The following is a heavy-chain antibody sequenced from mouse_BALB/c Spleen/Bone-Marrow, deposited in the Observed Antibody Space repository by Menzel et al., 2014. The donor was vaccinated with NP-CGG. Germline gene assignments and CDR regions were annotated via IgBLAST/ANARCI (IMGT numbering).Heavy chain of an antibody. Sequence: QVQLQQPGAELVKPGASVKMSCKASGYTFTSYWINWVKQRPGQGLEWIGDIYPGRGTTNYNEKFKSKATLTIDPSSSTSYMQLSSLTSEDSAVYYCSKSFITTAYYAMDYWGQGTSVTVSS. J-gene: IGHJ4*01. D-gene: IGHD1-2*01. CDR3: SKSFITTAYYAMDY. V-gene: IGHV1-55*01. CDR1: GYTFTSYW. CDR2: IYPGRGTT.